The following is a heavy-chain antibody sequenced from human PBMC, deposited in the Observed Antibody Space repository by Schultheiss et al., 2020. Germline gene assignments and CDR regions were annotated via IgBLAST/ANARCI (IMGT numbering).Heavy chain of an antibody. J-gene: IGHJ3*02. CDR1: GGSISSYY. CDR3: ASYHEVNSAFDI. CDR2: IYTSGST. V-gene: IGHV4-4*07. D-gene: IGHD2-2*01. Sequence: SATLSLTCTVSGGSISSYYWSWIRQPAGKGLEWIGRIYTSGSTYYNPSLKSRVTMSVDTSKNQFSLKLSSVTAVDTAVYYCASYHEVNSAFDIWGQGTMVTGSS.